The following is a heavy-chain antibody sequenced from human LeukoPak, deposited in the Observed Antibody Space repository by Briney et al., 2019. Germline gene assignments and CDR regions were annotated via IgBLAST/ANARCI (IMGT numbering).Heavy chain of an antibody. CDR1: GGTCSSYT. V-gene: IGHV1-69*04. D-gene: IGHD6-13*01. Sequence: ASVTVSCKASGGTCSSYTISWVRQAPGQGLEWLGRIIPILGIANYAQKFQGRVTITTAKSTRTAYMELSSLRSEDTAVYYCARDVPYSSSWYDGYWGQGTLVTISS. CDR2: IIPILGIA. J-gene: IGHJ4*02. CDR3: ARDVPYSSSWYDGY.